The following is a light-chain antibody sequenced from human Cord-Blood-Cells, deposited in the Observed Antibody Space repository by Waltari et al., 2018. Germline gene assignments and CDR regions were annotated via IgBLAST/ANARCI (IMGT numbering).Light chain of an antibody. CDR2: EVS. CDR3: SSYTSSSTLYV. Sequence: QSALTQPPSVSGSPGPSIPISCTGTRHDVVGSNYVSCYQHHPGQAPKLMIYEVSNRPAGVSNRFSGSKSGNTASLTISGLQAEDEADYYCSSYTSSSTLYVFGTGTKVTVL. V-gene: IGLV2-14*01. J-gene: IGLJ1*01. CDR1: RHDVVGSNY.